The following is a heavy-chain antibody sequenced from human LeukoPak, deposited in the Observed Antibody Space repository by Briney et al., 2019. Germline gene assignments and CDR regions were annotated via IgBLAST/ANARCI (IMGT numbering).Heavy chain of an antibody. J-gene: IGHJ4*02. CDR3: AREGYSYGPFDY. CDR2: ISSSGSTI. CDR1: GFTFSDYY. Sequence: GGSLRLSCAASGFTFSDYYMSWLGQAPGKGLEGVSYISSSGSTIYYADSVKGRFTISRDNAKNSLYLQMNSLRAEDTAVYYCAREGYSYGPFDYWGQGTLVTVSS. D-gene: IGHD5-18*01. V-gene: IGHV3-11*01.